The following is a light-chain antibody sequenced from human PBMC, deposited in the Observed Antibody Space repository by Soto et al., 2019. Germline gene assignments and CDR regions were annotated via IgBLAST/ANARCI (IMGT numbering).Light chain of an antibody. J-gene: IGKJ1*01. Sequence: EIVMTQSPATLSVSPGERATLSCRASQSVSSNLAWYQQKPGQAPRLLVYGASTRATGIPVRFSGSGPGTEFTLTISSLQSEDFTVYYSPQYTYWPQRFGHRTKVDI. V-gene: IGKV3-15*01. CDR2: GAS. CDR1: QSVSSN. CDR3: PQYTYWPQR.